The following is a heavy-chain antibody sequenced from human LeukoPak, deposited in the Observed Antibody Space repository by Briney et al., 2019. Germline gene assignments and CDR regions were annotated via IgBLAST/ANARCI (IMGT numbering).Heavy chain of an antibody. CDR3: ARDYGDYYYYYMDV. V-gene: IGHV4-39*07. CDR1: GGSISSSSYY. J-gene: IGHJ6*03. Sequence: SETLSLTCTVSGGSISSSSYYWGWIRQPPGKGLEWIGSIYYSGSTYYNPSLKSRVTISVDTSKNQFSLKLSSVTAADTAVYYWARDYGDYYYYYMDVWGKGTTVTVSS. CDR2: IYYSGST. D-gene: IGHD4-17*01.